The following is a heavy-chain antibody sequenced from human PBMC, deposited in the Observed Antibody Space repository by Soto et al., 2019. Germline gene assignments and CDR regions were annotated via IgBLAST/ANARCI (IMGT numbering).Heavy chain of an antibody. J-gene: IGHJ5*02. Sequence: QLQLQESGPGLVKPSETLSLTCTVSGGSISSSSYYWGWIRQPPGKGLEWIGSIYYSGSTYYNPSLKRRVTISVDTSKNQFSLKLSSVTAADTAVYYCARLRYQGWFDPWGQGTLVTVSS. CDR3: ARLRYQGWFDP. D-gene: IGHD3-9*01. V-gene: IGHV4-39*01. CDR1: GGSISSSSYY. CDR2: IYYSGST.